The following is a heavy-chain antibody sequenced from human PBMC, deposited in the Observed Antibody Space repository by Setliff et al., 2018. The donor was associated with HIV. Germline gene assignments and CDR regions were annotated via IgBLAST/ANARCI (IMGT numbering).Heavy chain of an antibody. J-gene: IGHJ4*02. CDR2: ISTFNGGT. D-gene: IGHD5-12*01. V-gene: IGHV1-18*01. CDR1: GYTFDNYD. CDR3: ARGGGYRGYDGTLDY. Sequence: ASVKVSCKASGYTFDNYDFSWVRQAPGQGLEWMGWISTFNGGTNSAQKFRDRVTLTTDTSTATAYMELKSLKSNDTAVYYCARGGGYRGYDGTLDYWGQGALVTVS.